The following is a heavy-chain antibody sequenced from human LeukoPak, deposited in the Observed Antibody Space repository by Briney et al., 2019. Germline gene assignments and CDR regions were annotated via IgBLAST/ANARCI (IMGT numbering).Heavy chain of an antibody. CDR1: GYTFTSYG. J-gene: IGHJ6*03. V-gene: IGHV1-18*01. CDR2: ISAYNGNT. Sequence: ASVKVSCKASGYTFTSYGISWVRQAPGQGLEWMGWISAYNGNTNYAQKLQGRVTMTTDTSTSTAYMELRSLRSDDTAVYYCARGTLDVAVAGTGYYYYYMDVWGKGTTVTVSS. D-gene: IGHD6-19*01. CDR3: ARGTLDVAVAGTGYYYYYMDV.